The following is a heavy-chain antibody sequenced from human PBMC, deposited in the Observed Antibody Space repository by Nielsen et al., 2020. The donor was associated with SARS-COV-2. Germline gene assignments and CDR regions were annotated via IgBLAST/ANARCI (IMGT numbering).Heavy chain of an antibody. CDR1: GFTFSTYG. J-gene: IGHJ4*02. V-gene: IGHV3-30*18. CDR2: ISYDGSNK. CDR3: AEDWTAIVVVPSGGVDY. Sequence: GESLKISCAASGFTFSTYGMHWVRQAPGKGLEWVAAISYDGSNKYYVDSVKGRFTISRDNSKNTLNLQMSSLREEDTAVYYCAEDWTAIVVVPSGGVDYWGQGTLVTVSS. D-gene: IGHD2-15*01.